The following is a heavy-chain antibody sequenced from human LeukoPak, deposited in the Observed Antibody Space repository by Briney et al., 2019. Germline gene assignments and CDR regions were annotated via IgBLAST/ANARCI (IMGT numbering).Heavy chain of an antibody. CDR3: AKDSVVVAATGWFGP. Sequence: PGRSLRLSCAASGFTFINYAMSWVRQAPGKGLEWVSGISGSGDYTSYADSVKGRFTISRDSSKRTLYLQMNSLRADDTAVYYCAKDSVVVAATGWFGPWGQGTLVTVSS. CDR2: ISGSGDYT. J-gene: IGHJ5*02. D-gene: IGHD2-15*01. CDR1: GFTFINYA. V-gene: IGHV3-23*01.